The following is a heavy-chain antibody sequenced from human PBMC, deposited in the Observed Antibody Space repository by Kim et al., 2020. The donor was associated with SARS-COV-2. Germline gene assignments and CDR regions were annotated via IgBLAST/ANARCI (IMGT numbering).Heavy chain of an antibody. Sequence: YADSVKGRFSISRDNPKNTLFSQRNSRRAEDTAMYYCAKERASWTRDFDSWGQGTLVTVSS. CDR3: AKERASWTRDFDS. J-gene: IGHJ4*02. D-gene: IGHD3-3*01. V-gene: IGHV3-53*01.